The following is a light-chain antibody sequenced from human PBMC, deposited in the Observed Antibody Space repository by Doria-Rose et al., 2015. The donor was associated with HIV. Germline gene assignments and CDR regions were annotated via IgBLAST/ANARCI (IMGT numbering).Light chain of an antibody. CDR2: DGS. J-gene: IGKJ1*01. CDR1: QSFSSTY. Sequence: TQSPGTLSLSPGERATLSCRASQSFSSTYLAWYQQTPGQAPSLLIYDGSTRPTGIPDRFSASGSGTDFTLTSSRLEPGDVALYYCHQYGTAWTCGQGAKVEI. CDR3: HQYGTAWT. V-gene: IGKV3-20*01.